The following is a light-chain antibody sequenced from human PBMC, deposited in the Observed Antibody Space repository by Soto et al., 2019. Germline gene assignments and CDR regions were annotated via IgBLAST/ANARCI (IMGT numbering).Light chain of an antibody. Sequence: QSVLTQPPSVSGAPGQRVTISCTGSSSNIGAGYDVHWYWQLPGTAPKLLIDGHSNRPSGVPDRFSASKSGTSASLAITGLQAEDEVDHYCLSYVHRTTTHWVFGGGTQLTVL. CDR1: SSNIGAGYD. CDR2: GHS. J-gene: IGLJ3*02. CDR3: LSYVHRTTTHWV. V-gene: IGLV1-40*01.